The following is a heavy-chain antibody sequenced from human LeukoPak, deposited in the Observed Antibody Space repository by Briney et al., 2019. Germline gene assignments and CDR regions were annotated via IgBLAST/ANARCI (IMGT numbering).Heavy chain of an antibody. J-gene: IGHJ4*02. Sequence: GGSLRLSCAASGFMFSDYHMNWIRQAPGKGLEWISYISPGGQTTYFADSVKGRVTLSRDNAKKSLSLQMNSLTAEDTAVYHCARDLKDTRATFDYWGQGILVTVSS. CDR3: ARDLKDTRATFDY. CDR1: GFMFSDYH. V-gene: IGHV3-11*04. D-gene: IGHD2-2*02. CDR2: ISPGGQTT.